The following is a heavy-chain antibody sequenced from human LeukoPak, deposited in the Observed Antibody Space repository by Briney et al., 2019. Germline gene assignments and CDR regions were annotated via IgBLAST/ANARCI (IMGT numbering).Heavy chain of an antibody. J-gene: IGHJ4*02. CDR3: VKGGLLPQTSTGRSSSWYYFDY. CDR1: GFTVSSNY. CDR2: IYSGGTT. V-gene: IGHV3-53*04. D-gene: IGHD6-13*01. Sequence: GSLRLSCAASGFTVSSNYMSWVRQAPGKGLEWVSVIYSGGTTYYADSVKGRFTISRHNSKNSLYLQMSSLRAEDTAVYYCVKGGLLPQTSTGRSSSWYYFDYWGQGTLVTVSS.